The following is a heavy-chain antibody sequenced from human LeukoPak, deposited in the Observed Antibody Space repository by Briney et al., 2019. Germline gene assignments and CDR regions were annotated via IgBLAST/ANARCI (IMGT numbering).Heavy chain of an antibody. Sequence: GASVKVSCKVSGYTLTELSMHWVRQAPGKGLEWMGGFDPEDGETIYAQKFQGRVTMTEDTSTDTAYMELSSLRSEDTAVYYCATDAPGYYDSSGFPFDIWGQGTMVTVSS. J-gene: IGHJ3*02. CDR3: ATDAPGYYDSSGFPFDI. CDR2: FDPEDGET. D-gene: IGHD3-22*01. V-gene: IGHV1-24*01. CDR1: GYTLTELS.